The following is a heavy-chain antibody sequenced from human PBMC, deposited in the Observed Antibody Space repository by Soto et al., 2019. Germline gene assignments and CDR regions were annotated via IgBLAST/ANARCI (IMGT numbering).Heavy chain of an antibody. D-gene: IGHD5-18*01. Sequence: QVQLQQWGAGLLKPSATLSLHCAVYGGSFSGYYWSWLRQPPGKGLEWIGEINHSGSTNYNPSLKSRVTISVDTSKNQFSLKLSSVTAADTAVYDGARGGYGGSRRTVDYWGQGTLVTVSS. CDR1: GGSFSGYY. CDR2: INHSGST. CDR3: ARGGYGGSRRTVDY. J-gene: IGHJ4*02. V-gene: IGHV4-34*01.